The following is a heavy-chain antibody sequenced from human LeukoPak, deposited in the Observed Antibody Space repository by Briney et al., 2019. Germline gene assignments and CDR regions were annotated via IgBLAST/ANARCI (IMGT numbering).Heavy chain of an antibody. CDR1: GFTFSNFG. Sequence: GGSLRLSCAASGFTFSNFGMHWVRQAPGKGLEWVTFIRYDGTNKYYADPVKGRFTISRDNSKNTLYLQMNSLRVEDTAIYYCAKVEMSTSPGGIDYWGQGTLVTVSS. CDR3: AKVEMSTSPGGIDY. D-gene: IGHD5-24*01. CDR2: IRYDGTNK. J-gene: IGHJ4*02. V-gene: IGHV3-30*02.